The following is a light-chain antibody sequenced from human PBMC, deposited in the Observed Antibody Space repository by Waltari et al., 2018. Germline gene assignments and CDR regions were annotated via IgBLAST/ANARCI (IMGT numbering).Light chain of an antibody. V-gene: IGLV1-40*01. Sequence: QSVLTQPPSVSGAPGQRVTISCPGSGSNIGAGYDVHWYQQLPRAAPKLRIYGSTSRPLGVPARFFGSTSGTSASLAITGLQAEDEADYYCQSYDTSLSVVFGGGTKLTVL. CDR1: GSNIGAGYD. CDR3: QSYDTSLSVV. J-gene: IGLJ3*02. CDR2: GST.